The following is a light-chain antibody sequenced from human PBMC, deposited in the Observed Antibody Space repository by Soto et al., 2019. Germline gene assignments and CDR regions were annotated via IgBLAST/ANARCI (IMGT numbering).Light chain of an antibody. CDR2: ANT. J-gene: IGLJ1*01. CDR1: SSNIGAGFD. Sequence: QSVLTQPPSVSGAPGQRVSISCSGSSSNIGAGFDVHWYQQLPGTAPKLLIYANTARPSGVPARFSGSKSGTSASLAINGLQTEDEADYYCQSYDSSLRGSVFGTGTKVTVL. V-gene: IGLV1-40*01. CDR3: QSYDSSLRGSV.